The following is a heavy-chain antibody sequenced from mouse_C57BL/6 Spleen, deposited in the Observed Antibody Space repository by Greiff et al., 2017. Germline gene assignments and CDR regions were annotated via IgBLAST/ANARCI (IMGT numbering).Heavy chain of an antibody. Sequence: EVQLQQSGPELVKPGASVKMSCKASGYTFTDYNMHWVKQSHGKSLEWIGYINPNNGGTSYNQKFKGKATLTVNKSSSTAYMELRSLTSEDSAVYYCAREGPLLLRYRSSYAMDYWGQGTSVTVSS. V-gene: IGHV1-22*01. CDR1: GYTFTDYN. J-gene: IGHJ4*01. D-gene: IGHD1-1*01. CDR2: INPNNGGT. CDR3: AREGPLLLRYRSSYAMDY.